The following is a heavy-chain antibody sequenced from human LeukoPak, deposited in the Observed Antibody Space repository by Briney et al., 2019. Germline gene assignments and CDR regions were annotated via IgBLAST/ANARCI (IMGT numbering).Heavy chain of an antibody. CDR3: ARRANSGSYAYYFAY. D-gene: IGHD3-10*01. CDR1: GYTFTGYY. V-gene: IGHV1-2*02. J-gene: IGHJ4*02. Sequence: SVKVSCKASGYTFTGYYMHWVRQAPGQGLEWMGWINPNSGGTNYAQKFQGRVTMTRDTSISTAYMELSRLRSDDTAVYYCARRANSGSYAYYFAYWGQGALVTVSS. CDR2: INPNSGGT.